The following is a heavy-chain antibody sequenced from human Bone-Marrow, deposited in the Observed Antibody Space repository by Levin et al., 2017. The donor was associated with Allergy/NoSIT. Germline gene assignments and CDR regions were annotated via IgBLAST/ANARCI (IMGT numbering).Heavy chain of an antibody. V-gene: IGHV3-30*04. CDR1: GFTFSSYA. Sequence: GGSLRLSCAASGFTFSSYAMHWVRQAPGKGLEWVAVISYDGSNKYYADSVKGRFTISRDNSKNTLYLQMNSLRAEDTAVYYCARQNSGATGGHWFDPWGQGTLVTVSS. J-gene: IGHJ5*02. CDR3: ARQNSGATGGHWFDP. CDR2: ISYDGSNK. D-gene: IGHD1-26*01.